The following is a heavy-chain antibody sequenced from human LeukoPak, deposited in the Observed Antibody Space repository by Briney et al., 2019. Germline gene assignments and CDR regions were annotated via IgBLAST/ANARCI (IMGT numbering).Heavy chain of an antibody. J-gene: IGHJ4*02. D-gene: IGHD2-15*01. CDR1: GGSFSGYY. V-gene: IGHV4-34*01. CDR2: INHSGST. CDR3: ARGTVVVVAATLYYFDH. Sequence: TSETLSLTCAVYGGSFSGYYWSWIRQPPGKGLEWIGEINHSGSTNYNPSLKSRVTISVDTSKNQFSLKLSSVTAADTAVYYCARGTVVVVAATLYYFDHWGQGTLVTVSS.